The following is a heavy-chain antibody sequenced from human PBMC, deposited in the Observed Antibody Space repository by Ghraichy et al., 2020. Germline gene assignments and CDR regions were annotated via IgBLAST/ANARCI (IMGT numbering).Heavy chain of an antibody. CDR3: AKEVEQQLSISWFDP. CDR2: TYYRSKWYN. J-gene: IGHJ5*02. V-gene: IGHV6-1*01. CDR1: GDSVSSSSAA. D-gene: IGHD6-13*01. Sequence: SQTLSLTCAISGDSVSSSSAAWHWIRQSPSRGLEWLGRTYYRSKWYNNYAVSVKSRIIINPDTSKNQFSLQLNSVTPEDTAVYYCAKEVEQQLSISWFDPWGQGTLVTVSS.